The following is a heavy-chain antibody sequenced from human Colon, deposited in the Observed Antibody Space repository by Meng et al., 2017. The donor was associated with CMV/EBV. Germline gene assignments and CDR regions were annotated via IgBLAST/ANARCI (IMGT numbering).Heavy chain of an antibody. J-gene: IGHJ3*02. D-gene: IGHD4-23*01. CDR3: VRRYDYGGESDAFDI. CDR2: INPGDSDA. Sequence: GESLKISCKGSGYTFANYEIAWVRPMPGKGLEWMGIINPGDSDAKYSPTFQGQVTISADRSISTAYLHLTSLKASDTAIFYCVRRYDYGGESDAFDIWGQGTQVTVSS. CDR1: GYTFANYE. V-gene: IGHV5-51*01.